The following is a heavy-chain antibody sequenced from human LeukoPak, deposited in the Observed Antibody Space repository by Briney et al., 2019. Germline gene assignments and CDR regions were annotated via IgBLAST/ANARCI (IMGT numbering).Heavy chain of an antibody. J-gene: IGHJ4*02. CDR2: ISGSGGST. V-gene: IGHV3-23*01. CDR1: GFTFSSYA. CDR3: ARRNWESDFDY. D-gene: IGHD7-27*01. Sequence: GGSLRLSCAASGFTFSSYAMSWVRQAPGKGLEWVSAISGSGGSTYYADSVKGRFTISRDNSKNTLYLQMNNLRAEDTAVYYCARRNWESDFDYWGQGTLVTVSS.